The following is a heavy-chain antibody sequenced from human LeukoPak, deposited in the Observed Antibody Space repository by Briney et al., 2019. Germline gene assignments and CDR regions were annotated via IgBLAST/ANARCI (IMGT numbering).Heavy chain of an antibody. CDR2: ISSNGGST. V-gene: IGHV3-64*04. D-gene: IGHD2-15*01. CDR1: GFTFSSYA. J-gene: IGHJ6*02. Sequence: GGSLRLSCSASGFTFSSYAMHWVRQAPGKGLEYVSAISSNGGSTYYADSVKGRFTTSRDNSKNTLYLQMNGLRAEDTAVYYCARDHYSGGMGVWGQGTTVTVSS. CDR3: ARDHYSGGMGV.